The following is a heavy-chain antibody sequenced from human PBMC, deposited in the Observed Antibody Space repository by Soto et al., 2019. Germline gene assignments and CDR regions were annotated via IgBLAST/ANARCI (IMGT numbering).Heavy chain of an antibody. CDR3: ASLRISYAVDV. J-gene: IGHJ6*02. CDR1: GFTFGDYW. CDR2: MHQDGNER. D-gene: IGHD3-10*01. Sequence: EVQLVESGGGLVQPGGSLRLSCGVSGFTFGDYWMTWVRQAPGKGLEWVANMHQDGNERFYVDSVKGRFTISRDNAKNSLYLQMNSLRAEDTDVYYCASLRISYAVDVWGQGTTVTVSS. V-gene: IGHV3-7*05.